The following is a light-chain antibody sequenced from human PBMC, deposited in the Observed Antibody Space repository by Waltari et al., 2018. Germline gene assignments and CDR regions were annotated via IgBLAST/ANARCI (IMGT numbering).Light chain of an antibody. CDR2: GAS. J-gene: IGKJ1*01. V-gene: IGKV3-20*01. CDR1: QTLNSKY. Sequence: EIVLTQSPGTMSLSPGDRATLSCRASQTLNSKYLAWYQQKPGQAPRLLIHGASSRAIGIPDRFSGSGSGTDFTPTITRLQPEDSGVYYCQQYSASTGTFGQGTKVEIK. CDR3: QQYSASTGT.